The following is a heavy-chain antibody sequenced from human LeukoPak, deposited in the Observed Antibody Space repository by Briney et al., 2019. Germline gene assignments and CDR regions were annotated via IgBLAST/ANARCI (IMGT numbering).Heavy chain of an antibody. CDR2: IYYGENT. CDR3: ARRDDSSGYHKIFDY. Sequence: TSETLSLTCTVSGGSISSSSYYWGWIRQPPGKGLEWIGSIYYGENTYYNPSLKSRVTISIDTSKNQFYLKLSSLTAADTAVYYCARRDDSSGYHKIFDYWGPGTLVTVSS. J-gene: IGHJ4*02. CDR1: GGSISSSSYY. D-gene: IGHD3-22*01. V-gene: IGHV4-39*01.